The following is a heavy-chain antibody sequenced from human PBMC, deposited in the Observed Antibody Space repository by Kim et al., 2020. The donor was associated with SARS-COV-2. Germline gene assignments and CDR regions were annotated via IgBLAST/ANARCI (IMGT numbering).Heavy chain of an antibody. CDR2: ISYDGSNK. D-gene: IGHD4-4*01. J-gene: IGHJ6*02. V-gene: IGHV3-30*18. CDR3: AKGTTVTYYYGMDV. CDR1: GFTFSSYG. Sequence: GGSLRLSCAASGFTFSSYGMHWVRQAPGKGLEWVAVISYDGSNKYYADSVKGRFTISRDNSKNTLYLQMNSLRAEDTAVYYCAKGTTVTYYYGMDVWGQGTTVTVSS.